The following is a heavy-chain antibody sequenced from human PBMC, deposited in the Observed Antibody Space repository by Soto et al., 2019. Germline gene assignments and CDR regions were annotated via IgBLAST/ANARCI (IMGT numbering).Heavy chain of an antibody. D-gene: IGHD3-10*01. CDR1: GFTFSSYG. J-gene: IGHJ6*02. V-gene: IGHV3-30*18. Sequence: GGALRLSCAASGFTFSSYGMHWVRQAPGKGLEWVAIISYDGSLKYYADSVKGRFTISRDNSKSALYLQMNSLRPEDTAVYYCAKDFKVSGSYYGSLNYYYGMDVWGQGTTVPVSS. CDR2: ISYDGSLK. CDR3: AKDFKVSGSYYGSLNYYYGMDV.